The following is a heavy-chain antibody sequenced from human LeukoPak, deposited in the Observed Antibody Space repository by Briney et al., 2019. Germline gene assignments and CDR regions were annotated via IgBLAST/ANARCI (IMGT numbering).Heavy chain of an antibody. CDR1: GGTFSSYA. CDR3: ARSRYFDWLSPYYYYGMDV. CDR2: IIPIFGTA. J-gene: IGHJ6*04. Sequence: SVEVSCKASGGTFSSYAISWVRQAPGQGLEWMGGIIPIFGTANYAQKFQGRVTITADESTSTAYMELSSLRSEDTAVYYCARSRYFDWLSPYYYYGMDVWGKGTTVTISS. V-gene: IGHV1-69*13. D-gene: IGHD3-9*01.